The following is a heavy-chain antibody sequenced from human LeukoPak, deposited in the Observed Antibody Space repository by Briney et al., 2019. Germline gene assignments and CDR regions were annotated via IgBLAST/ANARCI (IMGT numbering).Heavy chain of an antibody. CDR2: IYYTGST. D-gene: IGHD6-19*01. Sequence: SETLSLTCTVSGGSISSYYWSWIRQPPGKGLEWIGYIYYTGSTNYNPSLKSRVTMSADTSKNQFSPKLSSVTAADTAVYYCAREVFSGGWFQFDPWGQGTLVTVSS. CDR1: GGSISSYY. V-gene: IGHV4-59*01. J-gene: IGHJ5*02. CDR3: AREVFSGGWFQFDP.